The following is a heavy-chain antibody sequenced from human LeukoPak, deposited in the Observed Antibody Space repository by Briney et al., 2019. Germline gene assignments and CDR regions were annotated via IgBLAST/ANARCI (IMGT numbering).Heavy chain of an antibody. J-gene: IGHJ4*02. D-gene: IGHD1-14*01. CDR1: GGSFSGYY. CDR3: ARDVRNSDS. CDR2: INHSGST. V-gene: IGHV4-34*01. Sequence: SETLSLTCAVYGGSFSGYYWSWIRQPPGKGLEWIGEINHSGSTNYNPSLKGRVTISVDTSKNQFSLKLSSVTAADTAVYYCARDVRNSDSWGQGTLVTVSS.